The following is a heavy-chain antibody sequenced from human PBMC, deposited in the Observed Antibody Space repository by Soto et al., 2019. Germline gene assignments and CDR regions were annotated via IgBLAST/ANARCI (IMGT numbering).Heavy chain of an antibody. J-gene: IGHJ6*02. CDR3: ARVGGGRGYYYGMDV. CDR2: ISYDGSNK. D-gene: IGHD3-10*01. Sequence: QVQLVESGGGVVQPGRSLRLSCAASGFTFSSYAMHWVRQAPGKGLEWVAVISYDGSNKYYADSVKGRFTISRDNSKNTLNLQMNSLGAEDTAVYYWARVGGGRGYYYGMDVWGQGTTVTVSS. CDR1: GFTFSSYA. V-gene: IGHV3-30-3*01.